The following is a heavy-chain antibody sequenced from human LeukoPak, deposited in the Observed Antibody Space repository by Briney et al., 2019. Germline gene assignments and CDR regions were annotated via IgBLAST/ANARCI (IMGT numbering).Heavy chain of an antibody. V-gene: IGHV3-23*01. D-gene: IGHD3-22*01. CDR3: AKDSSGYYKGFDY. Sequence: QPGGSLRLSCVASGFTFSSYWMSWVRQAPGKGLEWVSAISGSGGSTYYADSVKGRFTISRDNSKNTLYLQMNSLRAEDTAVYYCAKDSSGYYKGFDYWGQGTLVTASS. CDR2: ISGSGGST. J-gene: IGHJ4*02. CDR1: GFTFSSYW.